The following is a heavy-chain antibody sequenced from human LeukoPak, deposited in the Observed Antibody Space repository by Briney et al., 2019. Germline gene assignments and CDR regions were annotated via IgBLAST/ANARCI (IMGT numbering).Heavy chain of an antibody. D-gene: IGHD2-21*02. J-gene: IGHJ4*02. Sequence: PGGSLRLSCAASGFTFSTYGMHWVRQAPGKGLEWVAFIRYDADNKYYADSVRGRFTISRDNSKNTLFLQMNSLRPEDTAVYYCAKALGGYYYFDFWGQGTLVTVSS. CDR3: AKALGGYYYFDF. CDR2: IRYDADNK. CDR1: GFTFSTYG. V-gene: IGHV3-30*02.